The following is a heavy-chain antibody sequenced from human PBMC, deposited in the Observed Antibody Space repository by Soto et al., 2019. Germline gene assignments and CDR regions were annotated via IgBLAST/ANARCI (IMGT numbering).Heavy chain of an antibody. J-gene: IGHJ4*02. CDR1: GYNFAGYW. D-gene: IGHD3-3*01. CDR2: IYPSDSDT. CDR3: ARGGVSTRTFDY. Sequence: GESLKISCKGSGYNFAGYWIAWVRQMPGKGLELMGIIYPSDSDTRYRPSFQGQVTISADKSISSAYLQWSSLRASDTAMYYCARGGVSTRTFDYCGQGTPGTVSS. V-gene: IGHV5-51*01.